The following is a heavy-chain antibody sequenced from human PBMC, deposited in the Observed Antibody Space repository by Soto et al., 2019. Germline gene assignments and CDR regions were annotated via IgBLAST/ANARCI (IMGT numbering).Heavy chain of an antibody. Sequence: SETLSLTCTVSGGSISSYYWSWIRQPPGKGLEWIGYIYYSGSTNYNPSLKSRVTISVDTSKNQFSLKLRSVTAADTAVYYCARDNAWDDSSGYYYGMGNWFDPWGQGTLVTVSS. CDR1: GGSISSYY. V-gene: IGHV4-59*01. J-gene: IGHJ5*02. D-gene: IGHD3-22*01. CDR3: ARDNAWDDSSGYYYGMGNWFDP. CDR2: IYYSGST.